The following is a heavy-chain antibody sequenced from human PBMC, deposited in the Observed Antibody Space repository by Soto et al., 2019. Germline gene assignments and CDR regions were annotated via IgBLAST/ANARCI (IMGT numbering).Heavy chain of an antibody. J-gene: IGHJ4*02. Sequence: SETLSLTCAVSGGSISSGGYSWSWLRQPPGKGLEWIGYIFHSGSTYYNPSLKSRVTISVDGSKNHFSLGLSSVTAADTAVYYCARDKITGLFDYWGQGTLVTVSS. CDR2: IFHSGST. V-gene: IGHV4-30-2*01. CDR1: GGSISSGGYS. D-gene: IGHD2-8*02. CDR3: ARDKITGLFDY.